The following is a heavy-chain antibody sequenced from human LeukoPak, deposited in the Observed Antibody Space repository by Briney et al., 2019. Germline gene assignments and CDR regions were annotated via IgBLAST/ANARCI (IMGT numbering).Heavy chain of an antibody. V-gene: IGHV3-23*01. D-gene: IGHD6-13*01. CDR2: ISGSGGST. Sequence: PGGSLRLSCAASGFTFSSYAMSWVRQAPGGGREWVSAISGSGGSTYYADSVKGRFTIYRDNYKNTLYLQMNSLRAEDRAVYYCAKLIAAAGTFDYWGQGTLVTVSS. CDR1: GFTFSSYA. CDR3: AKLIAAAGTFDY. J-gene: IGHJ4*02.